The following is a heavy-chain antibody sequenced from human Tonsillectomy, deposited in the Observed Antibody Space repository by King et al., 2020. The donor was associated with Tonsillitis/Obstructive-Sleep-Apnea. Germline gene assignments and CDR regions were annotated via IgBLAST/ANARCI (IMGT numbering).Heavy chain of an antibody. J-gene: IGHJ6*03. CDR2: IDHRRST. D-gene: IGHD6-6*01. V-gene: IGHV4-34*01. Sequence: HVQLQQWGAGLLKPSETLSLTCVVYDGSFSGYSWSWIRQPPGKGLEWIGEIDHRRSTYYSPSLRSRLTMSVDTSKNQFSLKLNSVTAADTAVYYCARGRQLAGNFYYYLDVWGKGTTVIVSS. CDR1: DGSFSGYS. CDR3: ARGRQLAGNFYYYLDV.